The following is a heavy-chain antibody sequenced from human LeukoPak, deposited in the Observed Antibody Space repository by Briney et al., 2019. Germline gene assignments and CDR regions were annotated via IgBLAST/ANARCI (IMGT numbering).Heavy chain of an antibody. CDR3: ARWCSSGWYPWALDY. CDR2: INHSGST. D-gene: IGHD6-19*01. Sequence: SETLSLTCTVSGGSISSGGYYWSWIRQPPGKGLEWIGEINHSGSTNYNPSLKSRVTISVDTSKNQFSLKLSSVTAADTAVYYCARWCSSGWYPWALDYWGQGTLVTVSS. J-gene: IGHJ4*02. CDR1: GGSISSGGYY. V-gene: IGHV4-39*07.